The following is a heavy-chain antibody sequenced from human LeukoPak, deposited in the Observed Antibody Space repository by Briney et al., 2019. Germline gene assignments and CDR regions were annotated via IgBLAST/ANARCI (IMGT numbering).Heavy chain of an antibody. CDR3: AREAGSSWSYYFDY. Sequence: GSSVKVSCKASGGTISSYAISWVRQAPGQGLEWMGRIIPIFGTANYAQKFQGRVTITTDESTSTAYMELSSLRSEDTAVYYCAREAGSSWSYYFDYLGQGTLVTVSS. D-gene: IGHD6-13*01. J-gene: IGHJ4*02. CDR2: IIPIFGTA. CDR1: GGTISSYA. V-gene: IGHV1-69*05.